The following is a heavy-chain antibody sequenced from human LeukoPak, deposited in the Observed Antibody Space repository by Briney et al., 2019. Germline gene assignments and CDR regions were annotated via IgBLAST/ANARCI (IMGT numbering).Heavy chain of an antibody. CDR1: GFTFSSYA. Sequence: AGGSLRLSCAASGFTFSSYAMNWVRQAPGKGLEWVSAISGSGGNTYYADSVRGRFTISRYNSNNTLYLQMNSLRAEDTAVYYCAKDSSSWYFDYWGQGTLVTVSS. D-gene: IGHD6-13*01. CDR3: AKDSSSWYFDY. V-gene: IGHV3-23*01. J-gene: IGHJ4*02. CDR2: ISGSGGNT.